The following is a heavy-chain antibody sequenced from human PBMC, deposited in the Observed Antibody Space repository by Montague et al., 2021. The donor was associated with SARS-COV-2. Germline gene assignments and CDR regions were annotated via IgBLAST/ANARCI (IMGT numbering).Heavy chain of an antibody. CDR1: GGSISSSSYY. J-gene: IGHJ4*02. V-gene: IGHV4-39*01. CDR2: IYYSGST. Sequence: SETLSLTCTVSGGSISSSSYYWGWIRQPPGKGLEWIGSIYYSGSTYYNPSLKSRVTISVDTSKNQFSLKLSSVTAADTAVYYCARGEEEMATIVDEYLDYWGQGTLVTVSS. CDR3: ARGEEEMATIVDEYLDY. D-gene: IGHD5-24*01.